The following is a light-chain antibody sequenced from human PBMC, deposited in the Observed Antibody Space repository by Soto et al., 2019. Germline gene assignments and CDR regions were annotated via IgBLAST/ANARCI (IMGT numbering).Light chain of an antibody. J-gene: IGKJ4*01. CDR1: QSVSSN. CDR3: QQYNNWPLS. CDR2: GAS. V-gene: IGKV3-15*01. Sequence: EIVMTQSPATLSVSPGERATLSCRASQSVSSNLAWYQQKPGQAPRLLIYGASTRATGIPARFSGSGSGTEFTLIISSLQSEDFGVYYCQQYNNWPLSFGGGTKVEIK.